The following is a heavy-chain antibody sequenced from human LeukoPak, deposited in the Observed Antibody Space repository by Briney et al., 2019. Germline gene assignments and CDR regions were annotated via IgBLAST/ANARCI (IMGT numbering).Heavy chain of an antibody. D-gene: IGHD3-10*01. CDR2: ISGSGGST. V-gene: IGHV3-23*01. J-gene: IGHJ4*02. CDR1: GFTFSTYA. CDR3: AKDLTVMVRGVIPSFDY. Sequence: GGSLRLSCAASGFTFSTYAMSWVRHGPGKGLEWVSAISGSGGSTYYADSVKGRFTVSRDNSKNTLYLQMNSLRADDTAVYYCAKDLTVMVRGVIPSFDYWGQGILVTVSS.